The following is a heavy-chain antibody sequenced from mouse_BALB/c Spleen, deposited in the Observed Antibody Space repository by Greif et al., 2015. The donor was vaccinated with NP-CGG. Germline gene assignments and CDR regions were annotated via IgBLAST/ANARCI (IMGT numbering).Heavy chain of an antibody. CDR1: GFNIKDYY. CDR3: ARSGAAAMDY. J-gene: IGHJ4*01. D-gene: IGHD3-1*01. CDR2: IDPENGNT. Sequence: EVQLQQSGAELVRPGALVKLSCKASGFNIKDYYMHWVKQRPEQGLEWIGWIDPENGNTIYDPKFQGKASITADTSSNTAYLQLSSLTSEDTAVYYCARSGAAAMDYWGQGTTVTVSS. V-gene: IGHV14-1*02.